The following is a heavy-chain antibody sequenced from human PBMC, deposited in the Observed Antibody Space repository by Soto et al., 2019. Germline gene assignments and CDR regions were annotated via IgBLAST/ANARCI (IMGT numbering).Heavy chain of an antibody. J-gene: IGHJ5*02. CDR2: ISAYNGNT. Sequence: QVQLVQSGAEVKKPGASVKVSCKASGYTFTSYGISWVRQAPGQGLEWMGWISAYNGNTNYAQKLQGRVTMTTDTSTSTGYMELGCLRSDDTAVYYCASGPPPHAEANWFDPWGQGTLVTVSS. CDR3: ASGPPPHAEANWFDP. V-gene: IGHV1-18*01. CDR1: GYTFTSYG.